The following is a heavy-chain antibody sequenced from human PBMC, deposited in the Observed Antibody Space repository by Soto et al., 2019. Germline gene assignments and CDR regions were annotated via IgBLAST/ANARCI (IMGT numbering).Heavy chain of an antibody. D-gene: IGHD6-13*01. V-gene: IGHV4-31*03. CDR3: AREGRLAAAGRFDY. CDR1: GGSISSGDYY. CDR2: IYYSGST. J-gene: IGHJ4*02. Sequence: SETLSLTCTVSGGSISSGDYYWSWIRQVPKKGLEWIGYIYYSGSTYYNPSLRSRVAMSVDTSKNQFSLKLSSVTAADTAIYYCAREGRLAAAGRFDYWGQGTLVTVSS.